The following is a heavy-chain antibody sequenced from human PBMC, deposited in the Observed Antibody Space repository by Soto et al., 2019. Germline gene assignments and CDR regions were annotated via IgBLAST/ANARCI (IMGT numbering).Heavy chain of an antibody. CDR1: GYTFTSYG. Sequence: ASVKLSCKSSGYTFTSYGISWVRQAPGQGLEWMGWISAYNGNTNYAQKLQGRVTMTTDTSTSTAYMELRSLRSDDTAVYYCARDLPGYCRGGSCYPTTDYFENWGLGNVVTGSS. CDR2: ISAYNGNT. D-gene: IGHD2-15*01. V-gene: IGHV1-18*04. CDR3: ARDLPGYCRGGSCYPTTDYFEN. J-gene: IGHJ4*02.